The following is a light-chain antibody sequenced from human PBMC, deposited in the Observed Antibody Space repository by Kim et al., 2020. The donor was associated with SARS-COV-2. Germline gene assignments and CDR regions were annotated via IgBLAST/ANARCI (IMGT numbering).Light chain of an antibody. V-gene: IGKV3-11*01. CDR3: HQRRAWPLT. Sequence: VSPGESATLSCRASQTIDTYLAWYQQRPGRAPSLLIYDASNRATGIPARFSGSGSGTDFTLTISSLEPEDFAVYYCHQRRAWPLTFGQGTRLEIK. J-gene: IGKJ5*01. CDR1: QTIDTY. CDR2: DAS.